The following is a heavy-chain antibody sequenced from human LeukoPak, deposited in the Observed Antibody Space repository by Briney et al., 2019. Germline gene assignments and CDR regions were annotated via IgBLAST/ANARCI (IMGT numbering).Heavy chain of an antibody. CDR2: IKSKTDGGTT. CDR3: TTDLGYSSSDSDY. CDR1: GFTFSNAW. Sequence: PGGSLRLSCAASGFTFSNAWMNWVRQAPGKGLEWVGRIKSKTDGGTTDYAAPVKGRFTISRDDSKNTLYLQMNSLKTEDTAIYYCTTDLGYSSSDSDYWGQGTLVTVSS. D-gene: IGHD6-13*01. V-gene: IGHV3-15*07. J-gene: IGHJ4*02.